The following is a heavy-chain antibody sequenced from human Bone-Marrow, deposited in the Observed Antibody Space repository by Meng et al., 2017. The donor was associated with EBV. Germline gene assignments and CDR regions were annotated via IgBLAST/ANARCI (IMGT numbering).Heavy chain of an antibody. D-gene: IGHD5-12*01. CDR2: IDGGGSST. CDR1: GFTLSNNW. CDR3: ARAEFSGPSLVY. Sequence: SGGGLVLHGRSLRLSATGAGFTLSNNWMHWVRQAPGKGLLWVSRIDGGGSSTSYADSVKGRFTISGDNAKNTLYLQMNSLRAEDTAVYYCARAEFSGPSLVYWGQGTLVTVSS. J-gene: IGHJ4*02. V-gene: IGHV3-74*01.